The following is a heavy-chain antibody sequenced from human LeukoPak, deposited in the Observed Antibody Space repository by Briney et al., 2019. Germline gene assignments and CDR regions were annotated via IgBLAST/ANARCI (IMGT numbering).Heavy chain of an antibody. CDR1: GFTFSSYS. J-gene: IGHJ4*02. CDR3: ARDGYSYGFDY. V-gene: IGHV3-21*01. CDR2: ISSSSSYI. Sequence: GGSPRLSRAASGFTFSSYSMNWVRQAPGKGLEWVSSISSSSSYIYYADSVKGRFTISRDNAKNSLYLQMNSLRAEDTAVYYCARDGYSYGFDYWGQGTLVTVSS. D-gene: IGHD5-18*01.